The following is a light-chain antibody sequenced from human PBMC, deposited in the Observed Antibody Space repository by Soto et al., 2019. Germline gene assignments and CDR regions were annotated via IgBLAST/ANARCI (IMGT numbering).Light chain of an antibody. V-gene: IGKV3-11*01. CDR3: QQLTDWPPQWT. CDR1: QSISSY. J-gene: IGKJ1*01. CDR2: DAS. Sequence: EVVLTQSPDTLSLPPGERATLSWKARQSISSYLAWYQQKPGQAPRLPIYDASSRATGIPARFSGSGSGTDFNLTLSSLEPEDFAVYYCQQLTDWPPQWTFGQGTKVDIK.